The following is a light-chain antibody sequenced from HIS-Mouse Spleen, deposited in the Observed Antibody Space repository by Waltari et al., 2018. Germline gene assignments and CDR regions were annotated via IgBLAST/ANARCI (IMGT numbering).Light chain of an antibody. CDR3: CSYAGSSTFEV. CDR1: SSDVWSYNL. Sequence: QSALTQPASVPGSPGQSITISCTGHSSDVWSYNLVSWYQQHPGKAPKLMIYEGSKRPSGVSNRFSGSKSGNTASLTISGLQAEDEADYYCCSYAGSSTFEVFGGGTKLTVL. CDR2: EGS. J-gene: IGLJ2*01. V-gene: IGLV2-23*03.